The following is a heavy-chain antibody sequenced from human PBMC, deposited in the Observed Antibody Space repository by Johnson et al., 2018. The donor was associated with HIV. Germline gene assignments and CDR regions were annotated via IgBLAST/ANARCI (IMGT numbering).Heavy chain of an antibody. Sequence: VQLVESGGGVVQPGRSLRLSCAASGFTFSRYALHWVRQAPGKGLEWVAVISYDGSHKYYADSVKGRFTISRDNSKNTLYLQMNSLRVEDTDVYYCARDRGSSWANDAFDIWGQGTMVTVSS. CDR1: GFTFSRYA. CDR3: ARDRGSSWANDAFDI. V-gene: IGHV3-30*04. D-gene: IGHD6-13*01. J-gene: IGHJ3*02. CDR2: ISYDGSHK.